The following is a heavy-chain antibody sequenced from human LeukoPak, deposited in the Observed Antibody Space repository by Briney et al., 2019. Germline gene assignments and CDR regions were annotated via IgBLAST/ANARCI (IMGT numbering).Heavy chain of an antibody. D-gene: IGHD3-10*01. CDR1: GFTFSSYA. CDR3: VKGSTPRFDYYGMDV. J-gene: IGHJ6*02. Sequence: GGSLRLSCSASGFTFSSYAMHWVRQAPGKGLEYVSAISSNGGSTYCADSVKGRFTISRDNSKNTLYLQMSSLRAEDTAVYYCVKGSTPRFDYYGMDVWGQGTTVTVSS. V-gene: IGHV3-64D*09. CDR2: ISSNGGST.